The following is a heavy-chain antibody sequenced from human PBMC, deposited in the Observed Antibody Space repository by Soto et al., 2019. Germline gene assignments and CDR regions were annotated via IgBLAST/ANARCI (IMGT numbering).Heavy chain of an antibody. V-gene: IGHV1-18*04. J-gene: IGHJ4*02. CDR3: ARDLGYCSGGSCSPCPY. Sequence: QVQLVQSGAEVKKPGASVKVSCKASGYTFTSYGISWVRQAPGQGLEWMGWISAYNGNTNYAQKLQGRVTMTTDTSTSTACMELRSLRSDDTAVYYCARDLGYCSGGSCSPCPYWGQGTLVTVSS. CDR2: ISAYNGNT. CDR1: GYTFTSYG. D-gene: IGHD2-15*01.